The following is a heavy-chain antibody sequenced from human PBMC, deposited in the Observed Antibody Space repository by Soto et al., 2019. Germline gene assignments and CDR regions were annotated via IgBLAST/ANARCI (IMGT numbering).Heavy chain of an antibody. J-gene: IGHJ6*02. CDR3: ATDPITMVRGVRPPQYYYYGMDV. Sequence: QVQLVQSGAEVKKPGSSVKVSCKASGGTFSSYAISWVRQAPGQGLEWMGGIIPIFGTANYAQKFQGRVTITADESTRTAYMELSSLRSEVTGVYYCATDPITMVRGVRPPQYYYYGMDVWGQGATVTDSS. V-gene: IGHV1-69*01. CDR2: IIPIFGTA. D-gene: IGHD3-10*01. CDR1: GGTFSSYA.